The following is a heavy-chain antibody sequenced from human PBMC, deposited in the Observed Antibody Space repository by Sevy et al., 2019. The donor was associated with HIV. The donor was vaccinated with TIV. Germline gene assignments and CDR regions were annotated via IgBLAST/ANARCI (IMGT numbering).Heavy chain of an antibody. CDR3: ARRYSSSTGKTFDY. D-gene: IGHD6-6*01. CDR2: INAGNGNT. Sequence: ASVKVSCKASGYTFTSYAFHWVCQAPGQRLEWMGWINAGNGNTKYSEKFQGRVTITRDTSASTAYMELSSLRSEDTAVYYCARRYSSSTGKTFDYWGQGTLVTVSS. CDR1: GYTFTSYA. V-gene: IGHV1-3*01. J-gene: IGHJ4*02.